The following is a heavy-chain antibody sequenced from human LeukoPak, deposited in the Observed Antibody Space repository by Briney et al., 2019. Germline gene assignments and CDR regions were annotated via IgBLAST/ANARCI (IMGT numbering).Heavy chain of an antibody. D-gene: IGHD5-18*01. CDR3: ARHVYLGYSYGHNWFDP. CDR2: IYTSGST. Sequence: PSETLSLTCTVSGGSISSYYWSWIRQPAGKGLEWIGRIYTSGSTNYNPSVKSRVTMSVDTSKNQFSLKLSSVTAADTAVYYCARHVYLGYSYGHNWFDPWGQGTLVTVSS. J-gene: IGHJ5*02. V-gene: IGHV4-4*07. CDR1: GGSISSYY.